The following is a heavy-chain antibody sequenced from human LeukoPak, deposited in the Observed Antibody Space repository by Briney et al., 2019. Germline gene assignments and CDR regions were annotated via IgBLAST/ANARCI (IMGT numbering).Heavy chain of an antibody. V-gene: IGHV1-2*02. Sequence: ASVKVSCKASGYTFTGYYMHWVRQAPGQGLEWMGWINPNSGGTNYAQKFQGRVTMTEDTSTDTAYMELSSLRSEDTAVYYCATWNYYMGVWGKGTTVTVSS. CDR2: INPNSGGT. CDR1: GYTFTGYY. J-gene: IGHJ6*03. CDR3: ATWNYYMGV.